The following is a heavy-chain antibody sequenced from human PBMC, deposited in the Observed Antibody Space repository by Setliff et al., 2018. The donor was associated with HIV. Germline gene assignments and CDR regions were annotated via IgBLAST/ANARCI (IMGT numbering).Heavy chain of an antibody. CDR3: ARSPYYDILTGYYTVWYFDL. J-gene: IGHJ2*01. CDR2: INWNGGST. Sequence: PGGSLRLSCAASGFTFSSYWMHWVRQAPGKGLEWVSGINWNGGSTGYADSVKGRFTISRDNAKNSLYLQMNSLRAEDTALYYCARSPYYDILTGYYTVWYFDLWGRGTLVTVSS. D-gene: IGHD3-9*01. V-gene: IGHV3-20*04. CDR1: GFTFSSYW.